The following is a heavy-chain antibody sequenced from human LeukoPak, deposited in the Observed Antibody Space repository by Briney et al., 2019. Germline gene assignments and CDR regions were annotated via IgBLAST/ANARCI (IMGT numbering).Heavy chain of an antibody. CDR2: INPDGDVT. Sequence: EASVKVSCKASGYSFTGYYIHWVRQAPGQGLEWMGWINPDGDVTKSALKFQGRVTMTSDKSINTVYMELSGLTSDDTAFYYCARGPNHYYYMDFWGKGTTVSVSS. CDR1: GYSFTGYY. J-gene: IGHJ6*03. V-gene: IGHV1-2*02. CDR3: ARGPNHYYYMDF. D-gene: IGHD2-8*01.